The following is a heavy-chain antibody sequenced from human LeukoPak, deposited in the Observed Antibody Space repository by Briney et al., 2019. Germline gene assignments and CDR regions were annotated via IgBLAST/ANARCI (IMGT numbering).Heavy chain of an antibody. CDR2: IYHSGST. D-gene: IGHD3-10*01. CDR1: GGSISSGGYS. CDR3: ASVLRGVIIY. Sequence: SQTLSLTCAVSGGSISSGGYSWSWIRQPPGKGLEWIGYIYHSGSTYYNPSLKSRVTISVDRSKNQFSLKLSSVTAADTAVYYCASVLRGVIIYWGQGTLVTVSS. V-gene: IGHV4-30-2*01. J-gene: IGHJ4*02.